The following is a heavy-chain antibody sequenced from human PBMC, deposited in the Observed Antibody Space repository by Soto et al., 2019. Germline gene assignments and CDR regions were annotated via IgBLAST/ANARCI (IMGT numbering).Heavy chain of an antibody. CDR2: IGSSSNYI. D-gene: IGHD2-2*01. CDR3: ATLTYCSSASCPNCYYVMDV. J-gene: IGHJ6*02. CDR1: GFTFTTYS. Sequence: EVQLVESGGGLVMPGGSLRLSCAASGFTFTTYSLTWVRQAPGKGLEWVASIGSSSNYIYYADSVKGRFTISRDNAKNSLFLQMNSLRAEDTAVYYCATLTYCSSASCPNCYYVMDVWGQGTTVTVSS. V-gene: IGHV3-21*02.